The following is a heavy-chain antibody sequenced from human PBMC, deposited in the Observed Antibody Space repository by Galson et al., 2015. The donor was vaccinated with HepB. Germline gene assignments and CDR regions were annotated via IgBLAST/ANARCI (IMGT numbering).Heavy chain of an antibody. J-gene: IGHJ4*02. D-gene: IGHD3-10*01. CDR2: ISGSGGST. CDR1: GFTFNTYA. V-gene: IGHV3-23*01. Sequence: SLRLSCATSGFTFNTYAMSWVRQAPGKGLEWVSAISGSGGSTAYADSVKGRFTISRDNSKNTLYLQMNSLRAEDTALYYCARKCYYDSGTYNDLFDYWGQGTLVTVSS. CDR3: ARKCYYDSGTYNDLFDY.